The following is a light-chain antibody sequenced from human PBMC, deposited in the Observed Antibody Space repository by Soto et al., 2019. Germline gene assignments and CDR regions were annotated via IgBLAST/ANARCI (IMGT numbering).Light chain of an antibody. CDR2: AAS. CDR3: QQSYSTPPIT. Sequence: DIKMNHSPSSVSATVRVSVAVTARASQVISSWLAWYQQKPGKAPKLLIYAASSLQSGVPSRFSGSGSGTDFTLTISSLQPEDFATYYCQQSYSTPPITFGQGTRLEIK. V-gene: IGKV1-12*01. J-gene: IGKJ5*01. CDR1: QVISSW.